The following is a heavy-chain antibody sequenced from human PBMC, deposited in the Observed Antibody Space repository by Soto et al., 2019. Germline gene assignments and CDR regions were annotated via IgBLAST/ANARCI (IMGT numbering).Heavy chain of an antibody. CDR1: GYGFGAYW. V-gene: IGHV5-51*01. D-gene: IGHD6-13*01. CDR3: ARLPGISAAAYYFDY. CDR2: IYPSDSDT. Sequence: AGESLKISCKGSGYGFGAYWIGWVRQMPGKGLEWMGIIYPSDSDTRYSPSFQGQVTISADKSIDTAYLQWSSLRASDTATYYCARLPGISAAAYYFDYWGQGTLVTVSS. J-gene: IGHJ4*02.